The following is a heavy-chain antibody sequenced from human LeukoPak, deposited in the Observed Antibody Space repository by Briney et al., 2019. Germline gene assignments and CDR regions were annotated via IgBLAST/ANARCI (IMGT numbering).Heavy chain of an antibody. J-gene: IGHJ3*02. CDR2: ISSSSSYI. CDR3: ARVVVVAAAVTVLAFDI. D-gene: IGHD6-13*01. V-gene: IGHV3-21*01. Sequence: PGGSLRLSCAASGFTFSSYSMNWVRQAPGKGLEWVSSISSSSSYIYYADSVKGRFTISRDNAKNSLYLQMNSLRAEDTAVYYCARVVVVAAAVTVLAFDIWGQGTMVTVSS. CDR1: GFTFSSYS.